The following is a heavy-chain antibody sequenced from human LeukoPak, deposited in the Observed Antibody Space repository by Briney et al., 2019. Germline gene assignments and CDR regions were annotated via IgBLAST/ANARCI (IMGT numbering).Heavy chain of an antibody. CDR1: GFTFSSYG. CDR3: ALAVAGTWFDP. V-gene: IGHV3-33*01. Sequence: PGGSLRLSCAASGFTFSSYGMHWVRQAPGKGLEWVAVIWYDGSNKYYADSVKGRFTISRDNSKNTLYLQTNSLRAEDTAVYYCALAVAGTWFDPWGQGTLVTVSS. CDR2: IWYDGSNK. J-gene: IGHJ5*02. D-gene: IGHD6-19*01.